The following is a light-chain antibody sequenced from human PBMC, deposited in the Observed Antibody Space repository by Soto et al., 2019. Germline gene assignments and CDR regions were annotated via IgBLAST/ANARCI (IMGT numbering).Light chain of an antibody. CDR1: QSISIH. CDR3: QHSYNMPRT. J-gene: IGKJ1*01. V-gene: IGKV1-39*01. Sequence: DIQMTQSPSSLSASVGDRVTITCRASQSISIHLNWYQQEAGKAPKLLIYAASTLQSGVPSRFSGSGSGTDFTLTISSLQPEDFATYYCQHSYNMPRTFGQGTKVDIK. CDR2: AAS.